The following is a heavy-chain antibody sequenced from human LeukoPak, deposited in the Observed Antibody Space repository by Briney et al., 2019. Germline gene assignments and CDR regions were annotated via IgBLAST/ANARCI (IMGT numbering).Heavy chain of an antibody. CDR2: MSPSATT. V-gene: IGHV4-4*07. CDR1: GGSIRTFY. Sequence: SETLSLTCTVSGGSIRTFYLSWIRQPVGKGLEWIGRMSPSATTYNPSLKSRVTISVDTSKNQFSLKLSSVTAADTAVYYCARRDSYETFDYWGQGTLVTVSS. J-gene: IGHJ4*02. CDR3: ARRDSYETFDY. D-gene: IGHD5-18*01.